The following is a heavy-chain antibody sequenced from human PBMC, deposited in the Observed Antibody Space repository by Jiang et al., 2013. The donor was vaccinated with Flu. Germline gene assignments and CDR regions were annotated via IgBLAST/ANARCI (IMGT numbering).Heavy chain of an antibody. V-gene: IGHV1-46*01. D-gene: IGHD6-25*01. CDR2: INPSGGST. CDR3: ARDLGGNDAFDI. J-gene: IGHJ3*02. CDR1: GYTFTSYY. Sequence: QLVESGAEVKKPGASAKVSCKASGYTFTSYYMHWVRQAPGQGLEWMGIINPSGGSTSYAQKFQGRVTMTRDTSTSTVYMELSSLRSEDTAVYYCARDLGGNDAFDIWGQGTMVTVSS.